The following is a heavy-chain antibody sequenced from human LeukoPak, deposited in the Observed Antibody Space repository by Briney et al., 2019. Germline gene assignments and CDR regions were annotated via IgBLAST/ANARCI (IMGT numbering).Heavy chain of an antibody. CDR1: GGSFSGYY. V-gene: IGHV4-34*01. CDR3: AREAPYSGSYWGYYYYMDV. D-gene: IGHD1-26*01. CDR2: INHSGST. Sequence: PSETLSLTCAVYGGSFSGYYWSWIRQPPGKGLEWIGEINHSGSTNYNPSLKSRVTISVDTSKNQFSLKLSSVTAADTAVYYCAREAPYSGSYWGYYYYMDVWGKGTTVTISS. J-gene: IGHJ6*03.